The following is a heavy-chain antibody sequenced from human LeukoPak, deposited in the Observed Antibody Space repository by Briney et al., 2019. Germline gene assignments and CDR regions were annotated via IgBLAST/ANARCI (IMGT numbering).Heavy chain of an antibody. D-gene: IGHD2-2*02. CDR3: ARGTRACSSTSCYISYYGMDV. CDR2: INHSGST. J-gene: IGHJ6*02. CDR1: GGSFSGYY. V-gene: IGHV4-34*01. Sequence: SETLSLTCAVYGGSFSGYYWSWIRQPPGKGLEWIGEINHSGSTNYNPSLKSRVTISVDASKNQFSLKLSSVTAADTAVYYCARGTRACSSTSCYISYYGMDVWGQGTTVTVSS.